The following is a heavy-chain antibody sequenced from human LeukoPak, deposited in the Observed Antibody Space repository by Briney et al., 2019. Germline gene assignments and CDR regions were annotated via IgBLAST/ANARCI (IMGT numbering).Heavy chain of an antibody. Sequence: SETLSLTCAVYGGSFSGYYWSWIRQPPGKGLEWIGEINHSGSTNYNPSLKSRVTISVDTSKNQFSLKLSSVTAADTAVYYCARKQVLVLGTGPMDVWGKGTTVTVSS. CDR2: INHSGST. CDR3: ARKQVLVLGTGPMDV. V-gene: IGHV4-34*01. CDR1: GGSFSGYY. D-gene: IGHD3/OR15-3a*01. J-gene: IGHJ6*03.